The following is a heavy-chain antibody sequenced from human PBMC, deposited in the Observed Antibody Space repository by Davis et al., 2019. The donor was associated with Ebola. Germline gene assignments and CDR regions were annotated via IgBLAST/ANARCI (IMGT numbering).Heavy chain of an antibody. D-gene: IGHD2-2*01. CDR2: TVVGSGNT. J-gene: IGHJ4*02. CDR3: AATVYCSSTSCTQKSDY. CDR1: GFTFTRSA. V-gene: IGHV1-58*01. Sequence: AASVKVSCKASGFTFTRSAVQWVRQARGQRLEWIGWTVVGSGNTNYAQKFQERVTITRDMSTSTAYMELSSLRSEDTAVYYCAATVYCSSTSCTQKSDYWCQGTLVTVSS.